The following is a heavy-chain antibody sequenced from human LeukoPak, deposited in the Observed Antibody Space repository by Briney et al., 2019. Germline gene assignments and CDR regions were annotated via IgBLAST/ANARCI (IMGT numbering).Heavy chain of an antibody. J-gene: IGHJ4*02. CDR1: GFTFSSYA. CDR2: ISGSGGST. Sequence: GGSLRLSCAASGFTFSSYAMSWVRQAPGKGLEWVSAISGSGGSTYYADSVKGRFTISRDNSKNTLYLQMNSLRAEDTAVYYCAKKLVGAITPPATFDYWGQGTLVTVSS. V-gene: IGHV3-23*01. CDR3: AKKLVGAITPPATFDY. D-gene: IGHD1-26*01.